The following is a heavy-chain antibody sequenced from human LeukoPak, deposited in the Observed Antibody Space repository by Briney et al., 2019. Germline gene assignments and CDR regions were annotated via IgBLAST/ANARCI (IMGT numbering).Heavy chain of an antibody. CDR3: AELGITMIGGV. V-gene: IGHV3-48*03. D-gene: IGHD3-10*02. J-gene: IGHJ6*04. Sequence: GGSLRLSCAASGFTFSSCEMNWVRQAPGKGLEWVSYISSSGSTIYYADSVKGRFTISRDNAKNSLYLQMNSLRAEDTAVYYCAELGITMIGGVWGKGTTVTISS. CDR1: GFTFSSCE. CDR2: ISSSGSTI.